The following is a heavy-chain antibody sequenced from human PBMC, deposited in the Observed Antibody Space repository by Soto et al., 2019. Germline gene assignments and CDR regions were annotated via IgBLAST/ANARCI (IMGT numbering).Heavy chain of an antibody. D-gene: IGHD2-15*01. Sequence: SETLSLTCTVSGGSISSDNYFWSWIRQHPGKGLEGIGYIDYIGRAYYNPSLKSRVTTSVDTSKNQFSLRLSSVTVADTATYYCAREVKSAAASDAFDTWGQGTVVTVSS. J-gene: IGHJ3*02. V-gene: IGHV4-31*03. CDR3: AREVKSAAASDAFDT. CDR1: GGSISSDNYF. CDR2: IDYIGRA.